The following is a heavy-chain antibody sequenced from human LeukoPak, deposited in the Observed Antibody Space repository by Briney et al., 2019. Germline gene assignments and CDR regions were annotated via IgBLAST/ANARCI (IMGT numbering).Heavy chain of an antibody. CDR3: ARGQNYGVPVGYYYMDV. CDR2: IIPIFGTA. D-gene: IGHD4-17*01. J-gene: IGHJ6*03. Sequence: SVKVSCKASGGTFSSYAISWVRQAPGQGLEWMGRIIPIFGTANYAQKFQGRVTITTDESTSTAYMELSSLRSEDTAVYYCARGQNYGVPVGYYYMDVWGKGTTVTVSS. CDR1: GGTFSSYA. V-gene: IGHV1-69*05.